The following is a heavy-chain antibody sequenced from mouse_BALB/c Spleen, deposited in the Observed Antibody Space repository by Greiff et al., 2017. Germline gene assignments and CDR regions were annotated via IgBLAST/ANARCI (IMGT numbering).Heavy chain of an antibody. CDR1: GFTFSSYY. J-gene: IGHJ4*01. Sequence: EVQGVESGGGLVKLGGSLKLSCAASGFTFSSYYMSWVRQTPEKRLELVAAINSNGGSTYYPDSVKGRFTISRDNAKNTLYLQMSSLKSEDTAMYYCARRDWDGMDYWGQGTSVTVSS. CDR3: ARRDWDGMDY. V-gene: IGHV5-6-2*01. D-gene: IGHD4-1*01. CDR2: INSNGGST.